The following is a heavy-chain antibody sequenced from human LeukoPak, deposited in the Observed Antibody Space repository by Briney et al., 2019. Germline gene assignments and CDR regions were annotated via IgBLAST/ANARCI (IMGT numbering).Heavy chain of an antibody. V-gene: IGHV3-48*04. CDR3: AREPLLRGDFDY. D-gene: IGHD5/OR15-5a*01. CDR2: ISSSGSTI. J-gene: IGHJ4*02. CDR1: GFTFSSYG. Sequence: GGSLRLSCAASGFTFSSYGMNWVRQAPGKGLEWVSYISSSGSTIYYADSVKGRFTISRDNAKNSLYLQMNSLRAEDTAVYYCAREPLLRGDFDYWGQGTLVTVSS.